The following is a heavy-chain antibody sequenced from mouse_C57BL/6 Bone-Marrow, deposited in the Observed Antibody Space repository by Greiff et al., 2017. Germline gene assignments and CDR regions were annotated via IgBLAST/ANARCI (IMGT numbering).Heavy chain of an antibody. D-gene: IGHD1-1*01. J-gene: IGHJ2*01. CDR3: STGSLSWDY. CDR2: IDPENGDT. V-gene: IGHV14-4*01. Sequence: EVQVVESGAELVRPGASVKLSCTASGFNIKDDYMHWVKQRPEQGLEWIGWIDPENGDTEYASKFQGKATITADTSSNTAYLQLSSLTSEDTAVYYCSTGSLSWDYWGQGTTRTVSS. CDR1: GFNIKDDY.